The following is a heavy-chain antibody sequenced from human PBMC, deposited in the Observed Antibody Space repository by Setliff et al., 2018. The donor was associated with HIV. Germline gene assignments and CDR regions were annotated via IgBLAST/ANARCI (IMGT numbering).Heavy chain of an antibody. V-gene: IGHV1-69*13. Sequence: SVKVSCKASRGTFRNSAINWVRQAPGQGLVWMGGIITLFGEANYAQKFQGRVTITADESTSTAYMELNSLRSDDAAVYFCATFDYGHSLGKIDYWGQGTLVTVSS. J-gene: IGHJ4*02. CDR3: ATFDYGHSLGKIDY. CDR1: RGTFRNSA. D-gene: IGHD4-17*01. CDR2: IITLFGEA.